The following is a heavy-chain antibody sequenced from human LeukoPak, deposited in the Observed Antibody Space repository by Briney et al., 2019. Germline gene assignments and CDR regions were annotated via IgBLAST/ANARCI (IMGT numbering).Heavy chain of an antibody. CDR2: ISYDGSNK. J-gene: IGHJ4*02. V-gene: IGHV3-30*18. D-gene: IGHD6-19*01. Sequence: PGRSLRLSCAASGXTFNNYAMHWVRQAPGKGLEWVAVISYDGSNKYYADSVKGRFTISRDNSKTTLYLQMNSLRPEDTAVYYCAKDPMTYSSGSFTPVDYWGQGTLVTVSS. CDR3: AKDPMTYSSGSFTPVDY. CDR1: GXTFNNYA.